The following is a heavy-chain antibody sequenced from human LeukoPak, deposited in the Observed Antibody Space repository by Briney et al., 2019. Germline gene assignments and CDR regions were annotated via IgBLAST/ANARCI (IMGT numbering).Heavy chain of an antibody. CDR2: INPNSGGT. D-gene: IGHD1-26*01. J-gene: IGHJ4*02. V-gene: IGHV1-2*02. CDR1: GYTFTGYY. CDR3: VRGPTYGGATTPVYSDY. Sequence: ASVKVSCKASGYTFTGYYMHWVRQAPGQGLEWMGWINPNSGGTNYAQKFQGRVTMTRDTSISTAYMELSRLRSDDTAVYYCVRGPTYGGATTPVYSDYWGQGTLVTVSS.